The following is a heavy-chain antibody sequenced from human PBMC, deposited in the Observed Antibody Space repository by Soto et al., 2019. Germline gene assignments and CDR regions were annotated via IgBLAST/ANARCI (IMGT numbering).Heavy chain of an antibody. Sequence: ASVKVSCKASGYTFTSYDINWVRQATGQGLEWMGWMNPNSGNTGYAQKFQGRVTMTRNTSISTAYMELSSLRSEDTAVYYCARGGGGYYYYYYGMDVWGQGTTVTVSS. D-gene: IGHD3-16*01. CDR2: MNPNSGNT. V-gene: IGHV1-8*01. CDR1: GYTFTSYD. CDR3: ARGGGGYYYYYYGMDV. J-gene: IGHJ6*02.